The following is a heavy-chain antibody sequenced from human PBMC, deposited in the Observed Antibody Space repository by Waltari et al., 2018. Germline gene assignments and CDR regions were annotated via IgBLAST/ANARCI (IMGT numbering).Heavy chain of an antibody. V-gene: IGHV3-7*01. J-gene: IGHJ4*02. D-gene: IGHD6-19*01. Sequence: EVQLVESGGGLVQPGGSLRLSCSASGFNLSTYWMTWVRQAPGGGREGVANIKQDGSAKYYVDSVRGRSTISRDNANNSLLLQINSLRDDDTAVYYCVTDVSGWYVNWGQGTSVTVSS. CDR1: GFNLSTYW. CDR3: VTDVSGWYVN. CDR2: IKQDGSAK.